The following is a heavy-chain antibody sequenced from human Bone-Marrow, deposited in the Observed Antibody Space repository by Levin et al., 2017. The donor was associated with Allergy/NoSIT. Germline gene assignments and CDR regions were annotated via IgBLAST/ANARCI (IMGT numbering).Heavy chain of an antibody. J-gene: IGHJ4*02. Sequence: PGESLKISCEGSGYSFTHYWIDWVRQRPGKGLEWVGIIYPDDSDTRYSPSLQGQVTMSADKSSSTAFLQWSSLRTSDTAMYYCARRPHWSSPIDYWGRGTLVTVSS. D-gene: IGHD1-1*01. CDR3: ARRPHWSSPIDY. V-gene: IGHV5-51*01. CDR2: IYPDDSDT. CDR1: GYSFTHYW.